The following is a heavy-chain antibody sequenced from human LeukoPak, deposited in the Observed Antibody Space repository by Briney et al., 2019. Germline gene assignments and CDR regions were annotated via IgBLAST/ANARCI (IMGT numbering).Heavy chain of an antibody. Sequence: PGGSLRLSCAASGFTFSSYWMHWVRQAPGKGLVWVSRINTDGSSTSYADSVKGRFTISRDNAKNTLYLQMDSLRAEDTAVYYCARDDCSGGSCFDYWGQGTLVTVSS. CDR2: INTDGSST. V-gene: IGHV3-74*01. J-gene: IGHJ4*02. CDR3: ARDDCSGGSCFDY. CDR1: GFTFSSYW. D-gene: IGHD2-15*01.